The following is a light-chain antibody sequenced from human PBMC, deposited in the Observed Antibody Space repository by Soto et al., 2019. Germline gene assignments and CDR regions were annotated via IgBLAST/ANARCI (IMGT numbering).Light chain of an antibody. V-gene: IGKV3-20*01. CDR1: QSVSNNY. J-gene: IGKJ2*01. CDR2: GSS. CDR3: KQYGSSPPYT. Sequence: EVVLTQSPGTLSLSPGERATLSCRASQSVSNNYLAWYQQKPGQSPKLLIFGSSDRATGIPDRFSGSGSGTTFTLTISSLEPEDFAVYYCKQYGSSPPYTFGQGTKLEI.